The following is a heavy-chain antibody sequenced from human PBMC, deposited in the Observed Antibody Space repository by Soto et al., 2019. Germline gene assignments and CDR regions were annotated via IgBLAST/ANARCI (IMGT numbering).Heavy chain of an antibody. CDR2: IHYNGNT. Sequence: PSETLSLTCNVSGDSISAYSWSWVRQPPGKGLEWIGNIHYNGNTKYSPSLKSRVTMSVDTSKNHFSLRLISVTAADTAIYFCAREGNLGRWLQPLDFWGQGTLVTVSS. CDR3: AREGNLGRWLQPLDF. D-gene: IGHD5-12*01. CDR1: GDSISAYS. J-gene: IGHJ4*02. V-gene: IGHV4-59*01.